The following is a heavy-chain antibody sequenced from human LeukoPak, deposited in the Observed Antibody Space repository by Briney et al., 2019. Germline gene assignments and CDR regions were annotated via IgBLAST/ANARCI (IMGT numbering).Heavy chain of an antibody. D-gene: IGHD4-23*01. J-gene: IGHJ4*02. CDR2: INPNSGGT. CDR1: GYTFTGYY. CDR3: ARAALRYGGNLPFGY. V-gene: IGHV1-2*02. Sequence: ASVKVSCKASGYTFTGYYMHWVRQAPGQGLEWMGLINPNSGGTNYAQKFQGRVTMTRDTSISTAYMELSRLRSDDTAVYYCARAALRYGGNLPFGYWGQGTLVTVSS.